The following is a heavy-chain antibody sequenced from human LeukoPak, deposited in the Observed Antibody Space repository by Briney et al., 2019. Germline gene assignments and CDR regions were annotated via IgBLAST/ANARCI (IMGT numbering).Heavy chain of an antibody. J-gene: IGHJ4*02. D-gene: IGHD1-26*01. CDR2: ISSSSSTI. CDR1: GFTFSSYS. V-gene: IGHV3-48*01. Sequence: GGSRRLSCAASGFTFSSYSMNWVRQAPGKGLEWVSYISSSSSTIYYADSVKGRFTISRDNAKNSLYLQMNSLRAEDTAVYYCAREEDDSGRYYGYWGQGTVVSVSS. CDR3: AREEDDSGRYYGY.